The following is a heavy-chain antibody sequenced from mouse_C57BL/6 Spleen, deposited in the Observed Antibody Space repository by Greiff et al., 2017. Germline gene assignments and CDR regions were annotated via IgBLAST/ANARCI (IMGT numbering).Heavy chain of an antibody. V-gene: IGHV1-55*01. D-gene: IGHD1-1*01. CDR2: IYPGSGST. J-gene: IGHJ3*01. CDR1: GYTFTSYW. CDR3: ARKGDYYGSSWFAY. Sequence: QVQLQQPGAELVKPGASVKMSCKASGYTFTSYWITWVKQRPGQGLEWIGDIYPGSGSTNYNEKFKSKATLTVDPSSGTAYMQLSSLTSGESAVYYCARKGDYYGSSWFAYWGQGTLVTVSA.